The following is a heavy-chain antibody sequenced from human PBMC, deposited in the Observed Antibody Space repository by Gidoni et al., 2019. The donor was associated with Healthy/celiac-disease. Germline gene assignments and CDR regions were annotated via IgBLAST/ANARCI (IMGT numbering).Heavy chain of an antibody. CDR1: GFTFSSYS. D-gene: IGHD4-17*01. CDR3: ARDEWRLPGDAFDI. CDR2: ISSSSSYI. J-gene: IGHJ3*02. Sequence: EVQLVESGGGLVKPGGSLRLSCAASGFTFSSYSMNWVRQAPGKGLEWVSSISSSSSYIYYADSVKGRFTISRDNAKNSLYLQMNSLRAEDTAVYYCARDEWRLPGDAFDIWGQGTMVTVSS. V-gene: IGHV3-21*01.